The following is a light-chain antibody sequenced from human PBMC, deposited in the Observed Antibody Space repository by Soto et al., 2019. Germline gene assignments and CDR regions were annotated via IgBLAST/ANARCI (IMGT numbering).Light chain of an antibody. Sequence: DIVMTQSPLSLPVTPGEPASISCRSSQSLLHSNGVNYLDWFLQKPGQSPQVLIYLGSNRASGVPDRFSGSGSGTYFTLKISRVEAEDVGVYYCMQSLRTPHTFGQGTKLEIK. CDR2: LGS. CDR1: QSLLHSNGVNY. CDR3: MQSLRTPHT. J-gene: IGKJ2*01. V-gene: IGKV2-28*01.